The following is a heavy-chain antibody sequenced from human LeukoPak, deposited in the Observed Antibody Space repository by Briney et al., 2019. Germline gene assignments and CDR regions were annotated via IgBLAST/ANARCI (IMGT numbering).Heavy chain of an antibody. D-gene: IGHD5-18*01. V-gene: IGHV5-51*01. Sequence: GESLKISCKDSGYSFTSYWIGWVRQMPGKGLEWMGIIYPGDSDTRYSPSFQGQVAISADRSINTAYLQWSSLRASDSAMYYCATSRSGYSYGYPLDYWGQGTLVAVSS. J-gene: IGHJ4*02. CDR3: ATSRSGYSYGYPLDY. CDR2: IYPGDSDT. CDR1: GYSFTSYW.